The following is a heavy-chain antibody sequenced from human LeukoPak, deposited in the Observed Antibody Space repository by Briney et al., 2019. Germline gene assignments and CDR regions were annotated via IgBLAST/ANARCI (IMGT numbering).Heavy chain of an antibody. Sequence: SETLSLTCTVSGGSISSYYWSWIRQPPGKGLEWIGYIYYSGSTNYNPSLKSRVTISVDTSKNQFSLKLSSVTAADTAVYYCAKLKGMRRGFYYYMDAWGKGTTVAVSS. V-gene: IGHV4-59*01. J-gene: IGHJ6*03. CDR1: GGSISSYY. CDR3: AKLKGMRRGFYYYMDA. D-gene: IGHD2-15*01. CDR2: IYYSGST.